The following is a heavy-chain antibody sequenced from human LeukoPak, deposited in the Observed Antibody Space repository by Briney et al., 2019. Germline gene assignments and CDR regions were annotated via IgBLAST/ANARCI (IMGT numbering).Heavy chain of an antibody. D-gene: IGHD2-2*01. CDR3: ARQPQSTWIDT. J-gene: IGHJ5*02. Sequence: GESLKISWKGSGYSFTSNWISGVRQMPGKGLEWMGRIDPSDSYTNYSPSFQGHVTIPADKSISTAYLQWSSLKASDTAMYYCARQPQSTWIDTWGQGTLVTVSS. CDR1: GYSFTSNW. V-gene: IGHV5-10-1*01. CDR2: IDPSDSYT.